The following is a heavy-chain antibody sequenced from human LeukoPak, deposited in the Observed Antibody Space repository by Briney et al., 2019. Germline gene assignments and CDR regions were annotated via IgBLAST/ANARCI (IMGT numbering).Heavy chain of an antibody. Sequence: PGGSLRLSCAASGFTFSSYAMSWVRQAPGKRLEWVSAISGSGGSTYYADSVKGQFTISRDNSKNTLYLQMNSLRAEDTAVYYCAKDDYGDYVVSDYWGQGTLVTVSS. CDR3: AKDDYGDYVVSDY. V-gene: IGHV3-23*01. CDR2: ISGSGGST. D-gene: IGHD4-17*01. J-gene: IGHJ4*02. CDR1: GFTFSSYA.